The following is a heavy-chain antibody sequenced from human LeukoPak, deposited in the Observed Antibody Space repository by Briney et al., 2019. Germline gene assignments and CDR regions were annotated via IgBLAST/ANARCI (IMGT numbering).Heavy chain of an antibody. CDR3: ARDRSDQYAFDI. Sequence: SETPSLTCTVYGVSIRSYYWSWIRQSPGKGLEWIGYTHYTGSTNYNPSLKSRVTIPVDTSKNQFSLKLNSVSAADTAVYYCARDRSDQYAFDIWGQGTTVTVSS. CDR2: THYTGST. CDR1: GVSIRSYY. D-gene: IGHD2-2*01. J-gene: IGHJ3*02. V-gene: IGHV4-59*01.